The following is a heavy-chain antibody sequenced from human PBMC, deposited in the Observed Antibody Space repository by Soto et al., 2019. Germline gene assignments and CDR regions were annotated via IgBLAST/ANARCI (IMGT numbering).Heavy chain of an antibody. J-gene: IGHJ6*02. D-gene: IGHD1-26*01. V-gene: IGHV4-34*01. CDR3: ARGRRGSYYYYYYGMDV. CDR1: GGSFSGYY. CDR2: INHSGST. Sequence: SETLSLTCAGYGGSFSGYYWGWIRQPPWKGLEWIGEINHSGSTNYNPSLKSRVTISVDTSKNQFSLKLSSVTAADTAVYYCARGRRGSYYYYYYGMDVWGQGTTVTVSS.